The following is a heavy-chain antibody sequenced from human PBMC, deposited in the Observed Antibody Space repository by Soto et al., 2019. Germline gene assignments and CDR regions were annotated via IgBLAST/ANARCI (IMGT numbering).Heavy chain of an antibody. V-gene: IGHV3-48*02. CDR1: GFTFSSYS. CDR2: ISSSSSTI. D-gene: IGHD4-17*01. Sequence: PGGSLRLSCAASGFTFSSYSMNRVRQAPGKGLEWVSYISSSSSTIYYADSVKGRFTISRDNAKNSLYLQMNSLRDEDTAVYYCASTTADYCYYGMDVWGQGTTVTVSS. CDR3: ASTTADYCYYGMDV. J-gene: IGHJ6*02.